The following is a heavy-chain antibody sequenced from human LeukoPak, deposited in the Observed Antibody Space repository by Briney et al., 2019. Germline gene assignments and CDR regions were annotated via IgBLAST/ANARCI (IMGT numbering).Heavy chain of an antibody. CDR2: IRYDGSNK. D-gene: IGHD6-13*01. J-gene: IGHJ4*02. Sequence: GGSLRLSCAASGFTFSSYGMHWVRQAPGKGLEWVAFIRYDGSNKYYADSVKGRFTISRDNSKNTLYLQMNSLKTEDTAVHYCTRASYSSGWYPPLEYWGQGTLVTVSS. CDR1: GFTFSSYG. V-gene: IGHV3-30*02. CDR3: TRASYSSGWYPPLEY.